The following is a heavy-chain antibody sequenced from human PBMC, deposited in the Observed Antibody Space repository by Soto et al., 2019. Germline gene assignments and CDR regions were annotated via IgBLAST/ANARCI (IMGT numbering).Heavy chain of an antibody. D-gene: IGHD3-3*01. CDR3: ALYVDRGRMGDT. Sequence: VQLVQSGAEVKKSGASVKVSCKASGYSFTGYDINWVRQATGQGLEWMGWMEAKSGDTGSAQKFHGTLTMTSDTSTTTAFMELTSLTSEHTPVYFCALYVDRGRMGDTWGQGTLVPVSS. CDR2: MEAKSGDT. CDR1: GYSFTGYD. J-gene: IGHJ5*02. V-gene: IGHV1-8*01.